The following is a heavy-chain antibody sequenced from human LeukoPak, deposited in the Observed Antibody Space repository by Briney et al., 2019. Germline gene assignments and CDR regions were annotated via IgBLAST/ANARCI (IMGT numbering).Heavy chain of an antibody. CDR3: ARELQYYYDSSGYHDY. V-gene: IGHV3-48*03. J-gene: IGHJ4*02. CDR2: ISSSGSTI. CDR1: GFTFGSYE. D-gene: IGHD3-22*01. Sequence: GGSLRLSSAASGFTFGSYEMNWVRQAPGKGLEWVSYISSSGSTIYYADSVKGRFTISRDNAKNSLYLQMNSLRAEDTAVYYCARELQYYYDSSGYHDYWGQGTLVTVSS.